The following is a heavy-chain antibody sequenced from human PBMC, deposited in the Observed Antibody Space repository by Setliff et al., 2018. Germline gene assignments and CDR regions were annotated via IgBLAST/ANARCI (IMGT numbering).Heavy chain of an antibody. CDR3: VRAVVIRGSKPLDS. Sequence: LGGSLRLSCAASGFSISDHYMDWVRQAPGKGLEWVGRTKNKANAGYMEYAASVKDRFIISRDDSKNSLYLQMYSLKSDDTAVYYCVRAVVIRGSKPLDSWGQGTLVTVSS. CDR1: GFSISDHY. J-gene: IGHJ4*02. V-gene: IGHV3-72*01. D-gene: IGHD3-10*01. CDR2: TKNKANAGYM.